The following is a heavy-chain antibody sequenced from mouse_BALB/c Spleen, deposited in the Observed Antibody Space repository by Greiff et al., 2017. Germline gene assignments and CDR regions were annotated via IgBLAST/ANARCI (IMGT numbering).Heavy chain of an antibody. CDR1: GYTFTSYV. D-gene: IGHD2-4*01. CDR3: APDLTLIRGY. Sequence: EVQVVESGPELVKPGASVKMSCKASGYTFTSYVMHWVKQKPGQGLEWIGYINPYNDGTKYNEKFKGKATLTSDKSSSTAYMELSSLTSEDSAVYYCAPDLTLIRGYWGQGTTLTVSS. V-gene: IGHV1-14*01. J-gene: IGHJ2*01. CDR2: INPYNDGT.